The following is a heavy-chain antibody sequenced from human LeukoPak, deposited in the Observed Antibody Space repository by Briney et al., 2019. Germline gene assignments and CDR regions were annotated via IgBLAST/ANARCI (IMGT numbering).Heavy chain of an antibody. J-gene: IGHJ5*02. V-gene: IGHV1-69*06. CDR2: IIPIFGTA. CDR1: GGTFSSYA. D-gene: IGHD5-24*01. Sequence: GASVKVSCKASGGTFSSYAISWVRQAPGQGLEWMGGIIPIFGTANYAQKLQGRVTITADKSTSTAYMELSSLRSEDTAVYYCARDNSVRDEAWWFNPWGQGTLVTVSS. CDR3: ARDNSVRDEAWWFNP.